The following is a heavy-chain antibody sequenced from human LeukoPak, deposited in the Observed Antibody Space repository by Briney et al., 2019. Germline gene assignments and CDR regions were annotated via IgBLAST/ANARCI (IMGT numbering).Heavy chain of an antibody. Sequence: GGSLRLSCAASGFTFSTFAMNWVRQAPGRGLEWVSAISGSGDSTYFGDSVKGRFTISRDNSKNTLYLQMNSLRAEDTAVYYCAKDIATGTGRLRGNGFDYWGQGTLVTVSS. CDR1: GFTFSTFA. J-gene: IGHJ4*02. D-gene: IGHD1-1*01. CDR3: AKDIATGTGRLRGNGFDY. V-gene: IGHV3-23*01. CDR2: ISGSGDST.